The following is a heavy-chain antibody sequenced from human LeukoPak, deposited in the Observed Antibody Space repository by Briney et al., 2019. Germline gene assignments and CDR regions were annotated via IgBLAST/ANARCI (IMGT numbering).Heavy chain of an antibody. D-gene: IGHD3-16*01. CDR3: AKDQGSNGYCVFDY. V-gene: IGHV3-23*01. Sequence: GGSLRLSCAASGFTFSNYAMSWVRQAPGSGLEWVSAIGAGGGSTFYADSVKGRFTISRDNSKSTLYLQMNSLRAEDTAVYYCAKDQGSNGYCVFDYWGQGTLVTVSS. J-gene: IGHJ4*02. CDR2: IGAGGGST. CDR1: GFTFSNYA.